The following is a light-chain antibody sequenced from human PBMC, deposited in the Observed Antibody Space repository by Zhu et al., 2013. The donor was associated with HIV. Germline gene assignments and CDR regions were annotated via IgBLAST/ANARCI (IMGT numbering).Light chain of an antibody. CDR3: QHYNVWPTWT. J-gene: IGKJ1*01. V-gene: IGKV3D-15*01. CDR1: QSVNTFS. CDR2: GAS. Sequence: EIVLTQSPDTLSLSPGERATLSCRASQSVNTFSLAWHQQKPGQSPRLLIYGASTRAADIPARFSGSGSETEFTLSISSLQSEDFAVYYCQHYNVWPTWTFGQGTKVEIK.